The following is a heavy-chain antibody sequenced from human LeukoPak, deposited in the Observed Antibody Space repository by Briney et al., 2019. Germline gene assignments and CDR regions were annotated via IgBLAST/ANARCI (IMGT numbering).Heavy chain of an antibody. J-gene: IGHJ4*02. CDR3: AKNAMAGQAYYDY. CDR2: ISYDGSNE. Sequence: GRSLRLSCAASGFTFSSHGMHWVRQAPGKGLEWVAIISYDGSNEYYADSVKGRSTISRDNSKNTLYLQMNSLRAEDTAVNYCAKNAMAGQAYYDYWGQGALVTVSS. CDR1: GFTFSSHG. V-gene: IGHV3-30*18. D-gene: IGHD6-19*01.